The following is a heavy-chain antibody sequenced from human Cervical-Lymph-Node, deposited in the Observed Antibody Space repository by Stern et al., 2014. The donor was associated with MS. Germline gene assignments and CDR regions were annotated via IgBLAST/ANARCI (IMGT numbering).Heavy chain of an antibody. CDR3: ARHLYESVGREAMDV. CDR2: IYPGDSDT. J-gene: IGHJ6*02. V-gene: IGHV5-51*01. D-gene: IGHD5/OR15-5a*01. CDR1: GYTFNTYW. Sequence: EVQLVESGAEVRKPGESLKISCKGSGYTFNTYWIGWVRQMPGKGLDWMGIIYPGDSDTRYSRSFEGQVPLPVDKSLRTAYLQWSSLKASDTAIYYCARHLYESVGREAMDVWGQGTTVTVSS.